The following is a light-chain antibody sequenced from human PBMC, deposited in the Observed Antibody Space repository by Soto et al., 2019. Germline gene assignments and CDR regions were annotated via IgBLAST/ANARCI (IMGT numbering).Light chain of an antibody. J-gene: IGKJ5*01. Sequence: EIVLTPSPGTLSLSPGERAPLSCRASQSVSSSDLAWYQQKPGQAPSLLIYGASSRATGIQDRFSGSGSGTAFTLTISRLETEDFAGYYCQQYGFSFGQETRLEIK. CDR3: QQYGFS. CDR2: GAS. CDR1: QSVSSSD. V-gene: IGKV3-20*01.